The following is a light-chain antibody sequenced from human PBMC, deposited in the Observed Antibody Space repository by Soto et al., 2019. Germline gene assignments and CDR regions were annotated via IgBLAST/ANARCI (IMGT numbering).Light chain of an antibody. V-gene: IGKV3-20*01. J-gene: IGKJ5*01. CDR1: QSVSSNY. CDR3: QQYGSSPPIT. CDR2: GAS. Sequence: IVVTQSPGTVALSPGERATLSCRASQSVSSNYLAWYQHKPGQAPRLLIYGASSRATGIPDRFSGSGSGTDFTLTIIRLEPEDFAVYYCQQYGSSPPITFGQGTRLEIK.